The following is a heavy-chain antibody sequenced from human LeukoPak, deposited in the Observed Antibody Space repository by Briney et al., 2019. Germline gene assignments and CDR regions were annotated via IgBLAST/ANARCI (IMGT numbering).Heavy chain of an antibody. CDR3: AKRVNSGSYSFDY. D-gene: IGHD1-26*01. CDR2: ISGSGGST. J-gene: IGHJ4*02. CDR1: GFTFSSYA. V-gene: IGHV3-23*01. Sequence: PTGGSLRLSCAASGFTFSSYAMSWVRQAPGKGLEWVSAISGSGGSTYYADSVKGRFTISRGNSKNTLYLQMNSLRAEDTAVYYCAKRVNSGSYSFDYWGQGTLVTVSS.